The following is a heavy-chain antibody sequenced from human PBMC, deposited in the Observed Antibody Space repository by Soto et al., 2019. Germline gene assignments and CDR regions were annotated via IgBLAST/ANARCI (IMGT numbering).Heavy chain of an antibody. J-gene: IGHJ4*02. D-gene: IGHD1-26*01. Sequence: QVQLVQSGPEVKKPGASAKVSCKTSGYIFSNFGISWMRQFPGQVLAWMGWISAYNGTTNYAQKFQDRVTLTTDTSTNTAYLELRSLRSDDTAVYYCARASGGGVGTTSYWGQGTLVTVSS. CDR3: ARASGGGVGTTSY. V-gene: IGHV1-18*01. CDR1: GYIFSNFG. CDR2: ISAYNGTT.